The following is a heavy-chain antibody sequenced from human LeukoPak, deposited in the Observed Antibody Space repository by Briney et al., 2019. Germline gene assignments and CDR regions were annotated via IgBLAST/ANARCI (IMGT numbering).Heavy chain of an antibody. CDR1: GYTFTSYG. D-gene: IGHD5-18*01. V-gene: IGHV1-18*04. J-gene: IGHJ4*02. CDR2: ISAYNGNT. Sequence: VASLKLSCTASGYTFTSYGISWVRQAPGQGLEWMGWISAYNGNTNYAQKLQGRVTMTTDTSTSTAYMELRSLRSDATAVYYCARLDTAMATPDYWGQGTLVTVSS. CDR3: ARLDTAMATPDY.